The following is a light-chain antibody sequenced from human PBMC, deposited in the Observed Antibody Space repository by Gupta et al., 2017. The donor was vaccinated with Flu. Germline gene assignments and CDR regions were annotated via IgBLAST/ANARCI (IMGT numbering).Light chain of an antibody. J-gene: IGLJ2*01. CDR1: SLRNSY. CDR2: DKN. CDR3: NSRDSTDNHQAV. V-gene: IGLV3-19*01. Sequence: QTVRINCQGDSLRNSYASWYQQKPGEAPVLVIYDKNSQRSGIADRFSGSSSGDTASLTITGGQAEDEADYYCNSRDSTDNHQAVFGGGTKLTVL.